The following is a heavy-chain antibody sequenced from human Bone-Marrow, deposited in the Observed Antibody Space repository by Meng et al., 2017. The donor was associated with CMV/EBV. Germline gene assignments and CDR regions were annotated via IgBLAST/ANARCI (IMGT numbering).Heavy chain of an antibody. Sequence: GGSLRLSCAASGFTFSSYAMSWVRQAPGKGLEWVSAISGSGGSTYYADSVKGRFTISRDNAKNSLYLQMNSLRAEDTAVYYCARDTRIRFLEWLSHYYGMDVWGQGPTVTVSS. CDR1: GFTFSSYA. D-gene: IGHD3-3*01. CDR2: ISGSGGST. V-gene: IGHV3-23*01. J-gene: IGHJ6*02. CDR3: ARDTRIRFLEWLSHYYGMDV.